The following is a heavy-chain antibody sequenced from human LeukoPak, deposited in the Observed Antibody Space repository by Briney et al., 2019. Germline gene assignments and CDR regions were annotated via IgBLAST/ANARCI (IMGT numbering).Heavy chain of an antibody. V-gene: IGHV1-46*01. J-gene: IGHJ4*02. D-gene: IGHD6-19*01. Sequence: ASVKVSCKASGYTFTSYYMHWVRQAPGQGLEWMGIINPSGGSTSYAQKFQGRVTMTRDTSTSTVYMELSSLRSEDTAVYYCAMAGGPYSGWGGTFDYWGQGTLVTVSS. CDR2: INPSGGST. CDR3: AMAGGPYSGWGGTFDY. CDR1: GYTFTSYY.